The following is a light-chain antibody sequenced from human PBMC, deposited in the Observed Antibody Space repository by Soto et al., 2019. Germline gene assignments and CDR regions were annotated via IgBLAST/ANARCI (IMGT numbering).Light chain of an antibody. CDR2: GAS. CDR3: QQYGSSTS. J-gene: IGKJ4*01. CDR1: QTVRNNY. V-gene: IGKV3-20*01. Sequence: EIVLTESPGTLSLSPGERTTLSCRASQTVRNNYLAWYQQKPGQAPRLLIYGASSRDTGIPARFSGSGSGTEFTFTISRLQAEDFAVYYSQQYGSSTSFGGGTKVDIK.